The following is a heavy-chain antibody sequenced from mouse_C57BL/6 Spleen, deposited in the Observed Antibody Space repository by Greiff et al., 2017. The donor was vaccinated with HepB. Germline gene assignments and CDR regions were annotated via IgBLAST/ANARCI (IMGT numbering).Heavy chain of an antibody. CDR3: ARDKATTVVSPFAY. CDR1: GFTFSSYA. V-gene: IGHV5-4*01. CDR2: ISDGGSYT. Sequence: EVHLVESGGGLVKPGGSLKLSCAASGFTFSSYAMSWVRQTPEKRLEWVATISDGGSYTYYPDNVKGRFTISRDNAKNNLDLQMSHLKSEDTAMYYCARDKATTVVSPFAYWGQGTLVTVSA. D-gene: IGHD1-1*01. J-gene: IGHJ3*01.